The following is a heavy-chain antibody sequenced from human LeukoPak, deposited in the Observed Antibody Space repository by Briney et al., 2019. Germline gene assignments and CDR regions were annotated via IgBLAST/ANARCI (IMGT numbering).Heavy chain of an antibody. CDR3: ARECTGDCSWGAFDI. D-gene: IGHD2-8*02. CDR2: TFYRSKWYN. V-gene: IGHV6-1*01. CDR1: GDSVSSTSTA. J-gene: IGHJ3*02. Sequence: ASQTLSLTCAISGDSVSSTSTAWNWIRQSPSRGLEWMGRTFYRSKWYNDYTVSVKSRISINPDTSKNQFSLHLNSVTPEDTAVYYCARECTGDCSWGAFDIWGQGTVVTVSS.